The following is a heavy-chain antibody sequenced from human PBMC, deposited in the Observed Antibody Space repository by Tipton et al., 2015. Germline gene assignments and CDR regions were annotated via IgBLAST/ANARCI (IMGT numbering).Heavy chain of an antibody. J-gene: IGHJ6*02. V-gene: IGHV1-69*01. CDR3: ARDERWLQGSYHYPMDV. CDR1: GGSFSSYA. CDR2: IIPLFGRP. Sequence: QVQLVQSGAEAKKPGSSVNVSCKASGGSFSSYAINWLRQVPGQGLEWMGGIIPLFGRPSYAQKFQGRVTITADESTTTAYMELTSLRSEDTAVYFCARDERWLQGSYHYPMDVWGQGTTVTVSS. D-gene: IGHD5-18*01.